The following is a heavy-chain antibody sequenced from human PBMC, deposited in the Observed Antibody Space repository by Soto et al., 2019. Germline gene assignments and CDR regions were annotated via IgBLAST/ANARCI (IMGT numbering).Heavy chain of an antibody. Sequence: PGESMKISCNGSGYSFTIYCIGLVRQMTGKGLDWMWIIYPGDSDTRCSPSFQGQVTISADKSISTAYLQWSSLKASDTAMYYCARHGARMGHYDFWSGYLNWFDPWGQGTLVTVSS. CDR1: GYSFTIYC. CDR2: IYPGDSDT. J-gene: IGHJ5*02. D-gene: IGHD3-3*01. CDR3: ARHGARMGHYDFWSGYLNWFDP. V-gene: IGHV5-51*01.